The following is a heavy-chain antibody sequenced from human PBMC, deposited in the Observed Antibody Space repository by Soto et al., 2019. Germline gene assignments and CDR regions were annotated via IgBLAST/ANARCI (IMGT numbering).Heavy chain of an antibody. CDR1: GGSITSYY. J-gene: IGHJ3*02. CDR2: IYYSGSP. V-gene: IGHV4-59*08. Sequence: PSETLSLTCTVSGGSITSYYWSWIRQSPGKGLEWIGYIYYSGSPSYNQSLKSRVTISTDTSKNQFSLKVNSVTAADTAVYYCARHGTYGDRTGLDAFDIWGQGTMVTVSS. D-gene: IGHD4-17*01. CDR3: ARHGTYGDRTGLDAFDI.